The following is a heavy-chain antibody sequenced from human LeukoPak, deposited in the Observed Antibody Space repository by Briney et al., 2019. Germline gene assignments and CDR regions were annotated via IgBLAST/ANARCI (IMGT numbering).Heavy chain of an antibody. CDR2: ISSSGSTI. D-gene: IGHD3-22*01. CDR1: GFTFSDYY. V-gene: IGHV3-11*04. J-gene: IGHJ4*02. CDR3: AREEYYDSSGYFDY. Sequence: TGESLRLSCAASGFTFSDYYMSWIRQAPGKGLEWVSYISSSGSTIYYADSVKGRFTISRDNAKNSLYLQMNSLRAEDTAVYYCAREEYYDSSGYFDYWGQGTLVTVSS.